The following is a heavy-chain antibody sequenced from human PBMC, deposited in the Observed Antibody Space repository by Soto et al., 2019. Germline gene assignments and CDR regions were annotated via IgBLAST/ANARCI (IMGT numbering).Heavy chain of an antibody. V-gene: IGHV4-39*01. CDR3: ARGYGRNFDY. Sequence: PSETLSLTCTVSGDSFSSSSYYWGWVRRPPRKGLEWIAGISYSGSTYYNPSLKSRVTISVDKPKNQFSLKLNSVTAADTAVYYCARGYGRNFDYWGQGTLVTVSS. J-gene: IGHJ4*02. D-gene: IGHD5-18*01. CDR2: ISYSGST. CDR1: GDSFSSSSYY.